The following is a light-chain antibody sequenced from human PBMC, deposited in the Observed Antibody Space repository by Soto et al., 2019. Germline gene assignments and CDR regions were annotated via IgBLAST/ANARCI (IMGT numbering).Light chain of an antibody. Sequence: QSVLTQPASVSGSPGQSITFSCTGTSSDVGGYNYVSWYQQHPGKAPKLMIYDVTNRPSGVSDRFSGSKSGNTASLTISGLRAEDEADYYCCSYTSSSTYVFGTGTKLTVL. CDR1: SSDVGGYNY. CDR3: CSYTSSSTYV. V-gene: IGLV2-14*03. CDR2: DVT. J-gene: IGLJ1*01.